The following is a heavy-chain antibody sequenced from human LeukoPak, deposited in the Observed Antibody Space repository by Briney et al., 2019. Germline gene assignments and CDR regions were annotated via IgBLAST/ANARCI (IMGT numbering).Heavy chain of an antibody. J-gene: IGHJ4*02. CDR1: GGSISSYY. Sequence: SETLSLTCTVSGGSISSYYWGWIRQPPGKGLEWIGSIYYSGSTYYNPSLKSRVTISVDTSKNQFSLKLSSVTAADTAVYYCARHGGYDILTGAKYYFDYWGQGTLVTVSS. CDR3: ARHGGYDILTGAKYYFDY. V-gene: IGHV4-39*01. CDR2: IYYSGST. D-gene: IGHD3-9*01.